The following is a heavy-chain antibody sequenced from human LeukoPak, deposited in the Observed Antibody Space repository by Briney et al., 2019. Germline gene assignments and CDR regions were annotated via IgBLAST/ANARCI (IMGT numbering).Heavy chain of an antibody. CDR2: IYYSGST. CDR1: GGSIRSSSYY. J-gene: IGHJ4*02. CDR3: ARHYGSSSWPTFDY. D-gene: IGHD6-13*01. V-gene: IGHV4-39*01. Sequence: SETLSLTCTVSGGSIRSSSYYWIWIRQPPGKGLEWIGSIYYSGSTYYDPPLKSRVTISVDTSKNQFSLKVSSVTAADTAVYYCARHYGSSSWPTFDYWGQGILVTVSS.